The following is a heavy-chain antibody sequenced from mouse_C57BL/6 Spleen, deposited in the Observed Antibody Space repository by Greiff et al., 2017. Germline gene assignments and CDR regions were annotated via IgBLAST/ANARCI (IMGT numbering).Heavy chain of an antibody. D-gene: IGHD1-1*01. CDR2: INYDGSST. CDR1: GFTFSDYY. J-gene: IGHJ2*01. V-gene: IGHV5-16*01. Sequence: EVMLVESEGGLVQPGSSMKLSCTASGFTFSDYYMAWVRQVPEKGLEWVANINYDGSSTYYLDSLKSRFIISRDNAKNILYLQMSSLKSEDTATYYCARDRGTTVVRGFFDYWGQGTTLTVSS. CDR3: ARDRGTTVVRGFFDY.